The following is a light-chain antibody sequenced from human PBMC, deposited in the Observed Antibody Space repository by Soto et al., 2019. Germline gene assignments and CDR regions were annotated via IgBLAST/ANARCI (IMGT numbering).Light chain of an antibody. J-gene: IGKJ5*01. CDR3: QQYGSSPLIT. CDR1: QSVSNNY. V-gene: IGKV3-20*01. CDR2: GAS. Sequence: EIVLTQSPGTLSLSPGERATLSCRAIQSVSNNYLAWYLQKPGQAPRLLIYGASSRATGIPDRFSGSGSGTDFTLTISRLEPEDFAVYYCQQYGSSPLITVGQGTRLEIK.